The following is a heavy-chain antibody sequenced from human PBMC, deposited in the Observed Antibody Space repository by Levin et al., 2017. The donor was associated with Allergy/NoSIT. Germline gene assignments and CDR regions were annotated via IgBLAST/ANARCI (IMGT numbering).Heavy chain of an antibody. CDR1: GFTFSSYS. CDR3: ARDVDYGDYYFDY. D-gene: IGHD4-17*01. V-gene: IGHV3-48*04. Sequence: GESLKISCAASGFTFSSYSMNWVRQAPGKGLEWVSYISSSSSTIYYADSVKGRFTISRDNAKNSLYLQMNSLRAEDTAVYYCARDVDYGDYYFDYWGQGTLVTVSS. CDR2: ISSSSSTI. J-gene: IGHJ4*02.